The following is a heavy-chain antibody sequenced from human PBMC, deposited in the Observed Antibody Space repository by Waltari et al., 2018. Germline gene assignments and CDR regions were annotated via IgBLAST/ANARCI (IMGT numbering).Heavy chain of an antibody. V-gene: IGHV4-39*01. Sequence: QLQLQESGPGLVKPSATLSLTCTVSGVSIRSSSDYWGWIRQPPGKGLEWIANIYYTGNTYYNASLKSRVTISVDTSKNQFSLKMRSVTAADTAVYYCARLARYGDSGLDYWGQGTLVSVSS. J-gene: IGHJ4*02. CDR2: IYYTGNT. D-gene: IGHD4-17*01. CDR3: ARLARYGDSGLDY. CDR1: GVSIRSSSDY.